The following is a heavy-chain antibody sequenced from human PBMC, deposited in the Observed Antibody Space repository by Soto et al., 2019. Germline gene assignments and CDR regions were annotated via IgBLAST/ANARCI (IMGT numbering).Heavy chain of an antibody. Sequence: GGSLRLSCAASGFTFSDYYMSWIRQAPGKGLEWVSYISSSGSTIYYADSVKGRFTISRDNAKNSLYLQMNSLRAEDTAVYYCASWVPAAIYAFDIWGQGTMVTVSS. D-gene: IGHD2-2*01. CDR3: ASWVPAAIYAFDI. V-gene: IGHV3-11*01. J-gene: IGHJ3*02. CDR2: ISSSGSTI. CDR1: GFTFSDYY.